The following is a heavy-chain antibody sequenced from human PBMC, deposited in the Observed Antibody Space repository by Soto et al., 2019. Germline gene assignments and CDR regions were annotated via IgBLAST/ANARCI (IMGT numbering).Heavy chain of an antibody. V-gene: IGHV1-69*08. CDR3: AREHRGLLGYCSSTSCSRTGE. Sequence: QVQLVQSGAEVKKPGSSVKVSCKASGGTFSSYTISWVRQAPGQGLEWMGRIIPILGLANYAQKFQGRVTITADKSTRTAYMELSSLRSEDTAVYYCAREHRGLLGYCSSTSCSRTGEWGQGTLVTVSS. CDR1: GGTFSSYT. CDR2: IIPILGLA. D-gene: IGHD2-2*01. J-gene: IGHJ4*02.